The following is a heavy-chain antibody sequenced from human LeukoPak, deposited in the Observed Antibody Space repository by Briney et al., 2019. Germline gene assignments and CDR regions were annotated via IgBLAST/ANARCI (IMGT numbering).Heavy chain of an antibody. Sequence: SLNLSCNASGGTFTSYTISWVRQGHGQGLGWMGRIIPILGIANYAQKFQGRVTITADKSTSTAYMELSSVRSEDTAVYYCALTIFGVVPSSLWGQGTTVTV. V-gene: IGHV1-69*02. CDR2: IIPILGIA. J-gene: IGHJ6*02. D-gene: IGHD3-3*01. CDR3: ALTIFGVVPSSL. CDR1: GGTFTSYT.